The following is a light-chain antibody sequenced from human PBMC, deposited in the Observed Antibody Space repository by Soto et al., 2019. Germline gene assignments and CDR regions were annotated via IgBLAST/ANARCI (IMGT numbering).Light chain of an antibody. CDR1: SSDVGAYNY. CDR2: GVN. J-gene: IGLJ1*01. CDR3: NSYTRGRTDV. V-gene: IGLV2-14*01. Sequence: QSALTQPASVSGSPGQSITISCTGTSSDVGAYNYVSWYQQFPGKAPKLLIYGVNNRPSGLSNRFSGSKSGNTASLTISGLQAEDEADYYCNSYTRGRTDVFGTGTKVTVL.